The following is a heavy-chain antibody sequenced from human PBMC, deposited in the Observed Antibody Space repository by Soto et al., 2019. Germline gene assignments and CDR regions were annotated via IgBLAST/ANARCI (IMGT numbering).Heavy chain of an antibody. J-gene: IGHJ4*02. CDR3: AKGRESSGSYRPFDY. CDR1: GFTFSSYA. CDR2: ISAGAVAT. D-gene: IGHD3-22*01. Sequence: LRLSCAASGFTFSSYAMSWVRQAPGKGLAWVSAISAGAVATNYADSVKGRFTISRDNPKNTLYLQMNSLRAEDTAVYYCAKGRESSGSYRPFDYWGQGALVTVSS. V-gene: IGHV3-23*01.